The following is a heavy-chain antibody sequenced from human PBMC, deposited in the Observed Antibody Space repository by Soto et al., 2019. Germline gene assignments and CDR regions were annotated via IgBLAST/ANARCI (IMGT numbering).Heavy chain of an antibody. CDR1: GDSISSSYY. CDR3: ARLPVVVIALGYFDP. V-gene: IGHV4-39*01. CDR2: VYYTGFT. Sequence: QLQLQESGPGLVKPSETLSLTCTVSGDSISSSYYWGWVRQPPGKGLECIGAVYYTGFTYYNPSLQRRPTISLDTSKNQFSLRLSSVTAADTAIYYCARLPVVVIALGYFDPWGPGTLVTVSS. D-gene: IGHD2-21*01. J-gene: IGHJ5*02.